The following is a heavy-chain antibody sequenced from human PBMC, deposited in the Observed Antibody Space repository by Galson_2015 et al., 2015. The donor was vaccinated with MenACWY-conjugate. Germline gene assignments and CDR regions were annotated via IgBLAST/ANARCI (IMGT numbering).Heavy chain of an antibody. D-gene: IGHD3-10*01. V-gene: IGHV1-46*03. CDR1: GYTFTSYY. CDR2: INPSGGST. Sequence: SVKVSCKASGYTFTSYYMHWVRQAPGQGLEWMGIINPSGGSTSYAQKFQGRVTMTRDTSTSTVYMELSSLRSEDTAVYYCARGGYGSGSYYNPLPFGYWGQGTLVTVSS. CDR3: ARGGYGSGSYYNPLPFGY. J-gene: IGHJ4*02.